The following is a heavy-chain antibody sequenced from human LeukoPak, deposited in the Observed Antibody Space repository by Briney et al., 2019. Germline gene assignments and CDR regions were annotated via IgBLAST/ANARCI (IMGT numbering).Heavy chain of an antibody. D-gene: IGHD3-3*01. J-gene: IGHJ4*02. CDR3: ARSVTIFGVATLGY. Sequence: ASVTVSCKASGYTFTVYHMHWVRQAPGQGLEWMGIINPGDGSTTYAQKFQGRVSITRDMSTSTIYMELSSLRSDDTAVYYCARSVTIFGVATLGYWGQGTPVTVSS. CDR1: GYTFTVYH. CDR2: INPGDGST. V-gene: IGHV1-46*01.